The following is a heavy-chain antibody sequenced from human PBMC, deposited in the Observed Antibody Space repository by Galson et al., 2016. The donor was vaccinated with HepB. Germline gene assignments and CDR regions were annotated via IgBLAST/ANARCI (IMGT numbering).Heavy chain of an antibody. J-gene: IGHJ6*03. CDR3: ARVSPVDYYYYMDV. V-gene: IGHV3-21*01. Sequence: SLRLSCAASTFTFSDYSMNWVRQAPGKGLEWVSWISARSSYTYYAESVEGRFTVPRDNAKNSLYLQMNSLRAEDTAVYYCARVSPVDYYYYMDVWGRGTTGTVS. CDR2: ISARSSYT. CDR1: TFTFSDYS.